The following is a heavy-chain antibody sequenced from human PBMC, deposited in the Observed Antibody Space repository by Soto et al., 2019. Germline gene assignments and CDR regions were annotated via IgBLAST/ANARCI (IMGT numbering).Heavy chain of an antibody. V-gene: IGHV3-9*01. J-gene: IGHJ6*03. Sequence: EAQLVESGGGVAQPGRSLRLSCEGSGYSFDDYAMHWVRQAPGKGLEWVSGISWNSNRVAYADSVKGRFSISRDNVLNALYLEMNSLRPEDTALCYCAKEFNRLLWFGDFFYMDVWGKGATVTVS. CDR1: GYSFDDYA. CDR3: AKEFNRLLWFGDFFYMDV. D-gene: IGHD3-10*01. CDR2: ISWNSNRV.